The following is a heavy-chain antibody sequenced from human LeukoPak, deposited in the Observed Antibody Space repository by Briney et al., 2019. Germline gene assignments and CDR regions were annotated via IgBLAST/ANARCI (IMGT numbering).Heavy chain of an antibody. Sequence: GGSLRLSCTASGFTFSSYWMSWVRQAPGKGLGWVANIKQDGGEKYYVDSAKGRFTISRDNAKNSLYLQMNSLRAEDTAVYYCARLGARQVLDYWGQGTLVTVSS. J-gene: IGHJ4*02. D-gene: IGHD4-17*01. CDR2: IKQDGGEK. CDR1: GFTFSSYW. V-gene: IGHV3-7*01. CDR3: ARLGARQVLDY.